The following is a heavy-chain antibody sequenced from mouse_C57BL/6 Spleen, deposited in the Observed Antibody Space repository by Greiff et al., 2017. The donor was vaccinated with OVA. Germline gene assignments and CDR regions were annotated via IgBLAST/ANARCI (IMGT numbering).Heavy chain of an antibody. CDR1: GYTFTSYW. CDR3: ARGGGSSYDYAMDY. CDR2: IDPNSGGT. V-gene: IGHV1-72*01. D-gene: IGHD1-1*01. J-gene: IGHJ4*01. Sequence: QVQLKQPGAELVKPGASVKLSCKASGYTFTSYWMHWVKQRPGRGLEWIGRIDPNSGGTKYNEKFKSKATLPVDKPSSTAYMQLSSLTSEDSAVYDGARGGGSSYDYAMDYWGQGTSVTVSS.